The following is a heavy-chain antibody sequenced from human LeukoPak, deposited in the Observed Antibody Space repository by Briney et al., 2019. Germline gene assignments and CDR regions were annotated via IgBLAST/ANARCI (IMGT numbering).Heavy chain of an antibody. J-gene: IGHJ4*02. V-gene: IGHV1-24*01. CDR2: FDPADGDT. D-gene: IGHD3-10*01. Sequence: ASMKVSCKVSGYTLTERSMHWVRQSPGKGLEWMGGFDPADGDTVYAQHLEGRVTMTLDTSTDTAYVELSGLRSKDTAVYYCATSRDLFNFDYWGQGTLVIVSS. CDR1: GYTLTERS. CDR3: ATSRDLFNFDY.